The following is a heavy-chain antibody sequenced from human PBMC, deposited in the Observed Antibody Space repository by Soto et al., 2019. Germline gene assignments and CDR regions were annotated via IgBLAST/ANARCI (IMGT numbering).Heavy chain of an antibody. V-gene: IGHV1-3*01. CDR3: ARVMGLPQDYGMDV. Sequence: QVQLVQSGSEVKKPGASVKVSCKASGYSFPRYAMHWVRQAPGQGLEWMGWINGGNGNTKVSQKFQGRVTIVRDTDASTVYMELASLTSEDTAVYYCARVMGLPQDYGMDVWGQGTTVTVSS. J-gene: IGHJ6*02. CDR1: GYSFPRYA. CDR2: INGGNGNT. D-gene: IGHD3-16*01.